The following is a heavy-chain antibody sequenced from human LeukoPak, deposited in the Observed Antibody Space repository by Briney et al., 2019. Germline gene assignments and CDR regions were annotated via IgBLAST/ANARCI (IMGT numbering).Heavy chain of an antibody. V-gene: IGHV3-64D*09. CDR3: VKSLASGWYQFED. CDR1: GFIFSGYA. CDR2: ITSDGGRT. Sequence: GGSLRLSRSASGFIFSGYAMHWVRQAPGKGLKFVSSITSDGGRTHYADSVKGRFTISRDNSMNTVHLQMSSLRAEDTALYYCVKSLASGWYQFEDWGQGTLVTVSS. J-gene: IGHJ4*02. D-gene: IGHD6-19*01.